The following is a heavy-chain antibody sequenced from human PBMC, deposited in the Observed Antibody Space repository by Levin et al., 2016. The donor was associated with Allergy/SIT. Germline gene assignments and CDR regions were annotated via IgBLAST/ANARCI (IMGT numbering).Heavy chain of an antibody. V-gene: IGHV4-39*01. CDR3: ARVGTYYYDSSGYYVVDY. Sequence: PGKGLEWIGSIYYSGTIYYNPSLKSRVTISVDTSKNQFSLKLSSVTAADTAVYYCARVGTYYYDSSGYYVVDYWGQGTLVTVSS. CDR2: IYYSGTI. J-gene: IGHJ4*02. D-gene: IGHD3-22*01.